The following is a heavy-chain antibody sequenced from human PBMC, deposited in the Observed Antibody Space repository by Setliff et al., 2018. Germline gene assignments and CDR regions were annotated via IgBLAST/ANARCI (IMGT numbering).Heavy chain of an antibody. CDR3: ASKWDEDSAVIVAAAVLDV. D-gene: IGHD2-15*01. CDR1: GFTFSTYA. Sequence: PGGSLRLSCAASGFTFSTYAMHWVRQAPGKGLEWVAFISRDGTKQLYADSVRGRFTISRDNAKDTMYLQMTSLRLDDTAVYYCASKWDEDSAVIVAAAVLDVWGKGTTVTVSS. CDR2: ISRDGTKQ. J-gene: IGHJ6*04. V-gene: IGHV3-30*04.